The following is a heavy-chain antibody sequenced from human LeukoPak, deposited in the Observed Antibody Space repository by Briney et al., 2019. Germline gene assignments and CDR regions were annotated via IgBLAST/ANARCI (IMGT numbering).Heavy chain of an antibody. CDR1: GGSVSSSSYY. CDR3: AKDQERGYYDSSGYYEFAAFDI. Sequence: PSETLSLTCAVSGGSVSSSSYYWGWIRQPPGKGLEWVSAISGSGGSTYYADSVKGRFTISRDNSKNTLYLQMNSLRAEDTAVYYCAKDQERGYYDSSGYYEFAAFDIWGQGTMVTVSS. V-gene: IGHV3-23*01. CDR2: ISGSGGST. D-gene: IGHD3-22*01. J-gene: IGHJ3*02.